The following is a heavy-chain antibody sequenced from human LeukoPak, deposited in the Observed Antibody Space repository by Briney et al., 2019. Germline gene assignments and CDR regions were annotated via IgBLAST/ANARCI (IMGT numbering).Heavy chain of an antibody. D-gene: IGHD4-17*01. CDR3: ARGRTGYYYYYYYMDV. CDR2: INPNSGGT. J-gene: IGHJ6*03. Sequence: ASVKVSRKASGYTFTGYYMHWVRQAPGQGLEWMGWINPNSGGTNYAQKFQGRVTMTRDTSISTAYMELSRLRSDDTAVYYCARGRTGYYYYYYYMDVWGKGTTVTVSS. CDR1: GYTFTGYY. V-gene: IGHV1-2*02.